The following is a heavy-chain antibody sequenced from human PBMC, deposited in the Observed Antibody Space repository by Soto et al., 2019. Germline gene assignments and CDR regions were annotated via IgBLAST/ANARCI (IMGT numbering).Heavy chain of an antibody. D-gene: IGHD1-1*01. CDR3: ARDHGPQPNYLDY. Sequence: PGGSLRLSCAASGFTFSSYGMHWVRQAPGKGLEWVAVIWYDGSNKYYADSVKGRFTISRDNSKNTLYLQMNSLRAEDTAVYYCARDHGPQPNYLDYWGQGTLVTVSS. J-gene: IGHJ4*02. CDR1: GFTFSSYG. CDR2: IWYDGSNK. V-gene: IGHV3-33*01.